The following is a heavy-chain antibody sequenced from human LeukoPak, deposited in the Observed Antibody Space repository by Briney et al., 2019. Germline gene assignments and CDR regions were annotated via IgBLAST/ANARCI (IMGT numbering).Heavy chain of an antibody. CDR1: GFTVSSNE. Sequence: GGSLRLSCAASGFTVSSNEMSWVRQAPGKGLEWVGNIKQDGSEEYYGDSVKGRFTISRDNAKNSLYLQMNSLRAEDTAVYYCARTDTYSSGWFDYWGQGTLVTVSS. CDR2: IKQDGSEE. CDR3: ARTDTYSSGWFDY. J-gene: IGHJ4*02. D-gene: IGHD6-19*01. V-gene: IGHV3-7*01.